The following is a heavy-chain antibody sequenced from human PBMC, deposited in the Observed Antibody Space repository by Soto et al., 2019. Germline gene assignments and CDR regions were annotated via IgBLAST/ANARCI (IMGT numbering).Heavy chain of an antibody. V-gene: IGHV3-73*01. J-gene: IGHJ6*03. D-gene: IGHD3-3*01. CDR1: GFTFSGSA. Sequence: EVQLVESGGGLVQPGGSLKLSCAASGFTFSGSAMHWVRQASGKGLEWVGRIRSKPNNYATAYGASVKGRFTISRDDSKNTAYLQMNSLHAEDTAVYYCSRQASDFWSGKPQYYMDVWGKGTTVTFSS. CDR3: SRQASDFWSGKPQYYMDV. CDR2: IRSKPNNYAT.